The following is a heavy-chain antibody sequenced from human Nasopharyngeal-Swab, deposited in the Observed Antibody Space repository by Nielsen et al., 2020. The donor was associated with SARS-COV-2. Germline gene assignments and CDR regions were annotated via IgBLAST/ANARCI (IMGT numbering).Heavy chain of an antibody. Sequence: SETLSLTCSVSGGSFNGFYWNWIRQAPGKGLEWIGEINHNERTNYNPSLKSRIAMLVDTSNNQDSLKVSSVSAGDTAVYYCARAGRVGDAYTGLDVWGQGTTVTVSS. J-gene: IGHJ6*02. CDR3: ARAGRVGDAYTGLDV. V-gene: IGHV4-34*01. CDR1: GGSFNGFY. D-gene: IGHD5-24*01. CDR2: INHNERT.